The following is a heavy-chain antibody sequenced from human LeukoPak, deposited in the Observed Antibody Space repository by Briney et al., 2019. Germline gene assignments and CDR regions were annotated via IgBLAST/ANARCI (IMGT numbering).Heavy chain of an antibody. D-gene: IGHD6-19*01. CDR1: GETFIHNF. V-gene: IGHV4-34*01. J-gene: IGHJ4*02. CDR3: ARAMPYFYGSIAVPGTIDY. CDR2: INHSGST. Sequence: SETLSLTYAVYGETFIHNFWTWIRQPPGKGLEWIGQINHSGSTYYNPSLKSRVTILVDTSKSQFSLKLTSVTAADTAVYYCARAMPYFYGSIAVPGTIDYWGQGILVTVSS.